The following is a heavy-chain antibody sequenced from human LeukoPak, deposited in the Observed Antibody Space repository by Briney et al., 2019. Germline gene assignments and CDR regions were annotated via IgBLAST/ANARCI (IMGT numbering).Heavy chain of an antibody. V-gene: IGHV4-61*01. J-gene: IGHJ1*01. D-gene: IGHD3-16*01. CDR1: GGSISSGSYY. CDR2: IYYSGST. CDR3: ARGSFGGEYFQH. Sequence: PSETLSLTCTVSGGSISSGSYYWSWIRQPPGKGLEWIGYIYYSGSTNYNPSLKSRVTISVDTSKNQFSLKLSSVTAADTAVYYCARGSFGGEYFQHWGQGTLVTVSS.